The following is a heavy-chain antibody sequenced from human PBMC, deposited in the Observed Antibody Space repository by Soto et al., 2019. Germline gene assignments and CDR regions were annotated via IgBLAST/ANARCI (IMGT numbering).Heavy chain of an antibody. Sequence: QVQLVQSGAEVKKPGASVKVSCKASGYTFTSHDINWMRQTTGQGLEWMGWMNPNSGHTNYAQKSQGRVTMTRDTSIRTAYMELTNLRSEDTAIYYCASDMSTTWGQGTLVTVSS. V-gene: IGHV1-8*01. J-gene: IGHJ5*02. CDR1: GYTFTSHD. D-gene: IGHD2-2*01. CDR3: ASDMSTT. CDR2: MNPNSGHT.